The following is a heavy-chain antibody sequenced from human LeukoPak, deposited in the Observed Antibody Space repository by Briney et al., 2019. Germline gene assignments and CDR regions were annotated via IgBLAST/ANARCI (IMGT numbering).Heavy chain of an antibody. CDR2: IYHSGST. CDR1: GGSISSGGYS. J-gene: IGHJ4*02. V-gene: IGHV4-30-2*01. CDR3: ARVWGGSYFDY. Sequence: SETLSLTCAVSGGSISSGGYSWSWIRQPPGKGLEWIGCIYHSGSTYYNPSLKSRVTISVDRSKNQFSLKLSSVTAADTAVYYCARVWGGSYFDYWGQGTLVTVSS. D-gene: IGHD1-26*01.